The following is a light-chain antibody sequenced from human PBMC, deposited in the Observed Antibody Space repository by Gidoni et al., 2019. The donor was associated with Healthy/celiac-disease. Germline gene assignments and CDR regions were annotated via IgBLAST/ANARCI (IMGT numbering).Light chain of an antibody. J-gene: IGKJ4*01. CDR1: QSVNNH. CDR2: AAS. V-gene: IGKV3D-15*01. CDR3: QHYSNWPPLT. Sequence: EIVMTQSPASLALSPGERATLSCRASQSVNNHLAWFQQKLGQAPRLLIYAASTRATGIPARFSGSGSGTEFTLTISTLQSEDFAVYYCQHYSNWPPLTFGGGTKVEIK.